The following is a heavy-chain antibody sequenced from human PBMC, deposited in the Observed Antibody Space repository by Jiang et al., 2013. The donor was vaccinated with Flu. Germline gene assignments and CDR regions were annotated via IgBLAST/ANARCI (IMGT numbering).Heavy chain of an antibody. V-gene: IGHV1-18*01. CDR3: ARVSGGAPVYYFDY. CDR1: G. CDR2: ISPYNGYT. Sequence: GINWVRQAPGQGLEWMGWISPYNGYTNYAQKLQGRVTLFTDTSTSTAYMELRSLRSDDTAVYYCARVSGGAPVYYFDYWGQGALVTVSS. D-gene: IGHD2-8*02. J-gene: IGHJ4*02.